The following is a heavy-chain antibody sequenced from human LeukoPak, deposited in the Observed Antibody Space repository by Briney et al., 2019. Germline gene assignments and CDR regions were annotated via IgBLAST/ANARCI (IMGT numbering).Heavy chain of an antibody. CDR1: GATVSTYA. V-gene: IGHV1-69*04. CDR2: ILPIFDMA. CDR3: ARDGGWLQTQNHYYYHGMDV. J-gene: IGHJ6*02. D-gene: IGHD5-24*01. Sequence: SVKLSCKASGATVSTYAITWVRQAPGQGLEWMGRILPIFDMANYAQKFQGRVTITADKSTRTAYTELSSLRSDDTAVYYCARDGGWLQTQNHYYYHGMDVWGQGTTVTVSS.